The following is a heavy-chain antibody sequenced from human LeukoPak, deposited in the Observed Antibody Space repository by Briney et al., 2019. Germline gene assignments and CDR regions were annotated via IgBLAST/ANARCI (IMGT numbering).Heavy chain of an antibody. D-gene: IGHD3-10*01. CDR3: ARVFDGSGSWVYFDY. CDR1: GGSISSSNW. J-gene: IGHJ4*02. Sequence: PSQTLSLTCTVSGGSISSSNWWSWVRQPPGKGLEWIGEIYHSGSTNYNPSLKSRVTISVDKSKNQFSLKLSSVTAADTAVYYCARVFDGSGSWVYFDYWGQGTLVTVSS. V-gene: IGHV4-4*02. CDR2: IYHSGST.